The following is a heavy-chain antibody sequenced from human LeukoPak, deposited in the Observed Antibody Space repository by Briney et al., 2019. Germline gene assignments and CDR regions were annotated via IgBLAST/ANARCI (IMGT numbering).Heavy chain of an antibody. J-gene: IGHJ4*02. CDR3: ARVIYCDDY. CDR1: GFTFSSYA. Sequence: GGSLRLSCAASGFTFSSYAMSWVRQAPGKGLEWVAGISYDGRNKDYADSVKGRFTISRDNSKNTLYLQMNSLRAEDTAVYYCARVIYCDDYWGQGTLVTVSS. CDR2: ISYDGRNK. V-gene: IGHV3-30*04. D-gene: IGHD2-21*01.